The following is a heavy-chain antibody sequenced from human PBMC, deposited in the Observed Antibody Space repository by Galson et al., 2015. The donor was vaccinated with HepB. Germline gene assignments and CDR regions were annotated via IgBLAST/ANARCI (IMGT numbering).Heavy chain of an antibody. Sequence: SVKVSCKASGYTFTSYYMHWVRQAPGQGLEWMGIINPSGGSTSYAQKFQGRVTMTRDTSTSTVYMELSSLRSEDTAVYYCAREGYCSGGSCYHDAFDIWGQGTMVTVSS. D-gene: IGHD2-15*01. CDR1: GYTFTSYY. CDR2: INPSGGST. V-gene: IGHV1-46*01. CDR3: AREGYCSGGSCYHDAFDI. J-gene: IGHJ3*02.